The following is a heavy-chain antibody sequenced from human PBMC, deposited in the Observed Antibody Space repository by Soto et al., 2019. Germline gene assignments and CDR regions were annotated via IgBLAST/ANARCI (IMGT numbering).Heavy chain of an antibody. CDR2: IAHDGGEK. CDR3: ARYSSYCSDDSCYSDWHFDL. D-gene: IGHD2-15*01. Sequence: EVQLVESGGGLVQPGGSLRLSCTASGFTFSNSWMSWVRQSPGKGLEWVANIAHDGGEKYYVDSVKGRFTISRDNAKNSLSLQMNTLRAEDAGVYFCARYSSYCSDDSCYSDWHFDLWGRGTLVAVS. J-gene: IGHJ2*01. CDR1: GFTFSNSW. V-gene: IGHV3-7*01.